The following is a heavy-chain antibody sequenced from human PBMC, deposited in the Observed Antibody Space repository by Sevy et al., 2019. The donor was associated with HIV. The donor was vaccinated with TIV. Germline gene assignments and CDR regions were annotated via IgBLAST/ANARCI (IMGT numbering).Heavy chain of an antibody. D-gene: IGHD3-22*01. Sequence: ASVKVSCKASGGTISSYAISWVRQAPGQGLEWMGGIIPIFGTANYAQKFQGRVTITADESTSTAYMELSSLRSEDTAVYYCARGHDSSGYYPLAVDYWGQGTLVTVSS. V-gene: IGHV1-69*13. CDR1: GGTISSYA. CDR2: IIPIFGTA. CDR3: ARGHDSSGYYPLAVDY. J-gene: IGHJ4*02.